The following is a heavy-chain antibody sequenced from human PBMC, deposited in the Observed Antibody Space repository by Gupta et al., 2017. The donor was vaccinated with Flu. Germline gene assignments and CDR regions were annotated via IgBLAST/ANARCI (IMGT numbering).Heavy chain of an antibody. D-gene: IGHD3-16*01. CDR3: AKDSSDYVWGSYPDY. V-gene: IGHV3-23*01. CDR2: SSSSDRT. J-gene: IGHJ4*02. Sequence: RQAAGKGLEWVSRSSSSDRTFYADSVKGRFTSSRDNAKSTLYLQMNSLRAEDTAIYYCAKDSSDYVWGSYPDYWGQGTLVTVSS.